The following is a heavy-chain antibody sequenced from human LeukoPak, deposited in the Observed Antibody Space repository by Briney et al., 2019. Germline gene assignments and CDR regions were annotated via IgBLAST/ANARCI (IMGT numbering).Heavy chain of an antibody. Sequence: GGSLRLSCAASGFTFSSYWMNWARQAPGEGLEWVASINHNGNVNYYVDSVKGRFTISRDNAKNSLYLQMSNLRAEDTAVYFWARGGGLDVWGQGATVTVSS. V-gene: IGHV3-7*03. CDR1: GFTFSSYW. J-gene: IGHJ6*02. CDR3: ARGGGLDV. CDR2: INHNGNVN. D-gene: IGHD3-16*01.